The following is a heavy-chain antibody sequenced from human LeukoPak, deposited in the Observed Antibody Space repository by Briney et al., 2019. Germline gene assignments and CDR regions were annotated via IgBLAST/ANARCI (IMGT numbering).Heavy chain of an antibody. CDR2: IILILGIA. V-gene: IGHV1-69*04. Sequence: ASVKVSCKASGGTFSSYAISWVRQAPGQGLEWMGRIILILGIANYAQKFQGRVTITADKSTSTAYMELSSLRSEDTAVYYCASLFREGSGSSLTEFDPWAREPWSPSPQ. CDR1: GGTFSSYA. CDR3: ASLFREGSGSSLTEFDP. D-gene: IGHD3-10*01. J-gene: IGHJ5*02.